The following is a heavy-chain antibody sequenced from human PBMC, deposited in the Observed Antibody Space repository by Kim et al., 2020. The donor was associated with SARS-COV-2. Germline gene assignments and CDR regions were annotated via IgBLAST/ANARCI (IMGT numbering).Heavy chain of an antibody. J-gene: IGHJ6*02. CDR1: GGSMNSGGYY. V-gene: IGHV4-31*03. CDR3: ARASHSGTSYYHYGMDV. D-gene: IGHD1-26*01. CDR2: IYYSGTT. Sequence: SETLSLTCTVSGGSMNSGGYYWTWIRQHPGKGLEWIGYIYYSGTTYYNPSLKSRLSISVDTSKSQFSLKLTSVTAADTAVYYCARASHSGTSYYHYGMDVWGQGTTVTVSS.